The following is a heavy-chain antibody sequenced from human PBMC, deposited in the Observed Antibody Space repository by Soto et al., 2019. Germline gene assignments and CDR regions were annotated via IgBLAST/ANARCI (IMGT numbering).Heavy chain of an antibody. J-gene: IGHJ5*02. Sequence: GGSLRLSCAASGFIFSDRYMDWVRQTPGKGLEWLGRIRNRANSYSTEYAASVRGRFTISRDDSNNLLYLHMSSLKAEDTAVYYCATIDMVEKFDPRGQGILVTVSS. V-gene: IGHV3-72*01. CDR1: GFIFSDRY. CDR3: ATIDMVEKFDP. CDR2: IRNRANSYST. D-gene: IGHD3-10*01.